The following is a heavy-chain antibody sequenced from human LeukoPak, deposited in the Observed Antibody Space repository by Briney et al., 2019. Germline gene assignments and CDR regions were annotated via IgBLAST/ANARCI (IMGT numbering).Heavy chain of an antibody. D-gene: IGHD3-3*01. CDR3: ASRITIFGVVGSKRRNWFDP. CDR2: INHSGST. J-gene: IGHJ5*02. Sequence: SETLSLTCAVYGGSFSGYYWSWIRQPPGKGLEWIGEINHSGSTNYNPSLKSRVTISVDTSKNQFSLKLSSVTAADTAVYYCASRITIFGVVGSKRRNWFDPWGQGTLVTVSS. V-gene: IGHV4-34*01. CDR1: GGSFSGYY.